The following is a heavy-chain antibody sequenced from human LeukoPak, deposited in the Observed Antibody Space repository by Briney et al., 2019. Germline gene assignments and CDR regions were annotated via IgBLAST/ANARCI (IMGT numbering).Heavy chain of an antibody. CDR1: GFTFSSYA. CDR2: ISGSGGST. D-gene: IGHD1-26*01. V-gene: IGHV3-23*01. J-gene: IGHJ4*02. CDR3: ARDVGELPDY. Sequence: GGSLRLSCAASGFTFSSYAMSWVRQAPGKGLEWVSAISGSGGSTYYADSVKGRFTISRDNSKNTLYLQMNSLRVEDTAVYYCARDVGELPDYWGQGTLVTVSS.